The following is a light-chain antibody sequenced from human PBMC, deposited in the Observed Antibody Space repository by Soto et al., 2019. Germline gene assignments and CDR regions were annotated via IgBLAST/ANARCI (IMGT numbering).Light chain of an antibody. CDR3: QQYNSYQYT. CDR2: DAS. CDR1: QSVSHW. V-gene: IGKV1-5*01. Sequence: DIPMTQSPSTLSASVGDRVTITCRASQSVSHWLAWYQQKPGKAPKALIYDASTLETGVPSSFSGSGSGTDFTLTISSLQPDDFAAYYCQQYNSYQYTFGQGTKLEMK. J-gene: IGKJ2*01.